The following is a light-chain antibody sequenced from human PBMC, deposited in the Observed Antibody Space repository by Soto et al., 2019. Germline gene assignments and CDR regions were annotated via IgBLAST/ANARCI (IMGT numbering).Light chain of an antibody. Sequence: DVQMTQSPSTLSASVGDRVTITCRASQSINNLLAWYQQKPGKAPKFLIYDVSTLESGVPSRFSGSGSGTEFTLTISSLQPDDFATYYCQQYNTLFGQGTKVDIK. CDR2: DVS. V-gene: IGKV1-5*01. CDR1: QSINNL. J-gene: IGKJ1*01. CDR3: QQYNTL.